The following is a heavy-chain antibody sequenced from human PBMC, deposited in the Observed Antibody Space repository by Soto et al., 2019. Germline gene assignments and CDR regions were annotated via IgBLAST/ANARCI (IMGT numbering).Heavy chain of an antibody. CDR1: GGSISSYY. D-gene: IGHD3-3*01. J-gene: IGHJ6*04. CDR2: IYYSGST. CDR3: AREESYYDFWSGYPAV. Sequence: ASETLSLTCTVSGGSISSYYWSWIRQPPGKGLEWIGYIYYSGSTNYNPSLKSRVTISVDTSKNQFSLKLSSVTAADTAVYYCAREESYYDFWSGYPAVWGKGTTVTVSS. V-gene: IGHV4-59*01.